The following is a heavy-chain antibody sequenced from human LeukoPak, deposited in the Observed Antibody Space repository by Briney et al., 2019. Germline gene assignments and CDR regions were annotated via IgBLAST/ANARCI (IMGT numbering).Heavy chain of an antibody. CDR1: GGSISSYY. CDR3: ASLIVGAAADWYFDL. CDR2: IYYSGST. D-gene: IGHD1-26*01. V-gene: IGHV4-59*01. Sequence: PSETLSLTCTVSGGSISSYYWSWIRQPPGKGLEWIGYIYYSGSTNYNPSLKSRVTISVDTSKNQFSLKLSSVTAADTAVYYCASLIVGAAADWYFDLRGRGTLVTVSS. J-gene: IGHJ2*01.